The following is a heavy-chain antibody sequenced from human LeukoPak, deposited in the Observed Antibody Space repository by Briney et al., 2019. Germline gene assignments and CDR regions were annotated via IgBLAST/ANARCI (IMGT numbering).Heavy chain of an antibody. V-gene: IGHV3-7*01. J-gene: IGHJ5*02. CDR1: GFTFSSYW. D-gene: IGHD3-22*01. CDR3: ARDLSPSDYYDSSGYYP. Sequence: GGSLRLSCAASGFTFSSYWMSWVRQAPGKGLEWVANIKQDGSEKYYVDSVKGRFTISRDNAKNSLYLQMNSLRAEDTAVYYCARDLSPSDYYDSSGYYPWGQGTLVTVSS. CDR2: IKQDGSEK.